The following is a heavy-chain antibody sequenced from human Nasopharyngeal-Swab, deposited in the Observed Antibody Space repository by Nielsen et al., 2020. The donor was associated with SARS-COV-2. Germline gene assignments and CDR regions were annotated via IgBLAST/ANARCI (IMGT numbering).Heavy chain of an antibody. CDR1: GSSFTTYW. D-gene: IGHD6-19*01. CDR2: IYPGASLT. V-gene: IGHV5-51*01. Sequence: GGSLRLSCEASGSSFTTYWIAWVRQMPGKGLEWMGIIYPGASLTRYSPSFEGQVTISADKSTNTAYLQWSSLKASDTAMYYCARLDSSAAGSHFTYALDVWCRGTTVTVSS. CDR3: ARLDSSAAGSHFTYALDV. J-gene: IGHJ6*02.